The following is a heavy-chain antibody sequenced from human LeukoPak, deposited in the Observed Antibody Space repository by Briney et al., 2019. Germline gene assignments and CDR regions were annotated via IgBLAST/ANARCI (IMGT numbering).Heavy chain of an antibody. Sequence: HPGGSLRLSCAASGFTFSSYWMSWVRQAPGKGLEWVANIKQDGSEKYYVDSVKGRFTISRDNAKNSLYLQMNSLRAEDTAVYYCARANQWLVPYNYFDYWGQGTLVTVSS. J-gene: IGHJ4*02. CDR1: GFTFSSYW. CDR2: IKQDGSEK. CDR3: ARANQWLVPYNYFDY. V-gene: IGHV3-7*01. D-gene: IGHD6-19*01.